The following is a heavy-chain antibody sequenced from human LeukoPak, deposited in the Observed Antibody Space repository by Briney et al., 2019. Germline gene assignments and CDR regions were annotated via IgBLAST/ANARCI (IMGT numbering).Heavy chain of an antibody. V-gene: IGHV4-34*01. J-gene: IGHJ4*02. CDR3: ARGRTYYDILTGYYVKPMDYFDY. CDR1: GGSFSGYY. CDR2: INYSGST. Sequence: PSETLSLTCAAYGGSFSGYYWSWIRQPPGKGLGWIGEINYSGSTNYNPSLKSRVTISVDTSKNQFSLKLSSVTAADTAVYYCARGRTYYDILTGYYVKPMDYFDYWGQGTLVTVSS. D-gene: IGHD3-9*01.